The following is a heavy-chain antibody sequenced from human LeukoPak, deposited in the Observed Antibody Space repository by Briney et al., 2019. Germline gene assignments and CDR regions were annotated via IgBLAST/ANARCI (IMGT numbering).Heavy chain of an antibody. J-gene: IGHJ5*02. CDR1: GFTFSSYW. D-gene: IGHD6-19*01. CDR2: IKQDGSEK. CDR3: ARDFRYLYSSGWYPTLNP. Sequence: PGGSVRLSCAASGFTFSSYWMSWVRQAPGKGLEWVANIKQDGSEKYYVDSVKGRFTISRDNAKNSLYLQMNSLRAEDTAVYYCARDFRYLYSSGWYPTLNPWGQGTLGTVSS. V-gene: IGHV3-7*01.